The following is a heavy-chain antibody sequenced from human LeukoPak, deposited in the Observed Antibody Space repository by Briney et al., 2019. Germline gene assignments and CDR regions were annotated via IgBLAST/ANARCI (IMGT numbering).Heavy chain of an antibody. Sequence: PGGSQRLSCAASGFTVSSNYMSWVRQAPGKGLEWVSVIYSGGTTNYADSVKGRFTISRDNSKNTLYLQMNSLRAEDTAVYYCARQDYYGSGSYGHWGQGTLVTVSS. V-gene: IGHV3-53*01. D-gene: IGHD3-10*01. CDR2: IYSGGTT. CDR3: ARQDYYGSGSYGH. CDR1: GFTVSSNY. J-gene: IGHJ4*02.